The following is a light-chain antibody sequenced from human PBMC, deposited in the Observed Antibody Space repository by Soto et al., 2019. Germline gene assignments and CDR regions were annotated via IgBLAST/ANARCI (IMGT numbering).Light chain of an antibody. CDR3: QQYKTYHRT. V-gene: IGKV1-16*01. J-gene: IGKJ1*01. CDR1: QEIEIS. Sequence: DIQMTQSPSSLSVSLGDRVTITCRASQEIEISLGWFQQKPGKGPNSLIYAAATLQVGVPSRFSGSGSGTYVTLTISSLQPEDVATYYCQQYKTYHRTFGQGTKVEIK. CDR2: AAA.